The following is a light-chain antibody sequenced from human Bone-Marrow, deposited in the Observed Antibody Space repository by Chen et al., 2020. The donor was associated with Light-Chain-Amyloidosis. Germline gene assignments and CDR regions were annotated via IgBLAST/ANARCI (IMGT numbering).Light chain of an antibody. J-gene: IGLJ2*01. CDR3: QSADSSGTYEVI. V-gene: IGLV3-25*03. CDR2: REA. Sequence: SYELTQPPSVSVSPGQTARTTCSGDELPTKYAYWYQRNPGQAPVLVVHREAERPSGISERFSGSISGTTATLTISGVQAEDEADYHCQSADSSGTYEVIFGGGTKLTVL. CDR1: ELPTKY.